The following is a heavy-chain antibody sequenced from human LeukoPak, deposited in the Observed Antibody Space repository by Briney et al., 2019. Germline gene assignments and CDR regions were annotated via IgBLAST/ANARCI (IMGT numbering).Heavy chain of an antibody. V-gene: IGHV3-48*04. J-gene: IGHJ4*02. Sequence: GGSLRLSCAASGFTFSSYSMNWVRQAPGKGLEWVSYISSSSSTIYYADSVKGRFTISRDNAKNSLYLQMNSLRAEDTAVYYCARELWTGLTGYDYWGQGTLVTVSS. CDR3: ARELWTGLTGYDY. CDR2: ISSSSSTI. CDR1: GFTFSSYS. D-gene: IGHD3-9*01.